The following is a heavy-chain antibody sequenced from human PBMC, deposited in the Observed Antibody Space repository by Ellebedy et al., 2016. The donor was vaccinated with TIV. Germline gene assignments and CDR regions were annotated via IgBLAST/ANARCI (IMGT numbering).Heavy chain of an antibody. Sequence: MPSETLSLTCTVSGGSFNPFIYQGVWMRQSPGRGLEWIGSIYQSGSTVYNPSLGRRVTMTVDTSKKQFSLRLTSVTAADTAVYFCANSESQLRLFAQWGQGTLVTVSS. CDR3: ANSESQLRLFAQ. D-gene: IGHD1-26*01. CDR2: IYQSGST. CDR1: GGSFNPFIYQ. V-gene: IGHV4-39*07. J-gene: IGHJ4*01.